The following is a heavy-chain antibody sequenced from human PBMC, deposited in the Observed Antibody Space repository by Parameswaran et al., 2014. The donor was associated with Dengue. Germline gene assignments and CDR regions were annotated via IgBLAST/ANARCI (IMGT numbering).Heavy chain of an antibody. J-gene: IGHJ6*02. D-gene: IGHD3-10*01. V-gene: IGHV3-30*04. CDR2: ISYDGSNK. Sequence: AMPGVRQAPGKGLEWVAVISYDGSNKYYADSVKGRFTISRDNSKNTLYLQMNSLRAEDTAVYYCARVIHQELLWFGELFGGGMDVWGQGTTVTVSS. CDR1: A. CDR3: ARVIHQELLWFGELFGGGMDV.